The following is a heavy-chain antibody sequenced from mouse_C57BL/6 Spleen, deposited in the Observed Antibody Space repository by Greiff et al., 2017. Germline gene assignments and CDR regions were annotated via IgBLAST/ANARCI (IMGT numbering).Heavy chain of an antibody. Sequence: EVQLVESGGGLAQPGGSLKLSCAASGFTFSDYYMYWVRQTPEKRLEWVAYLSNGGGSTYYPDTVQGRFTISRDNAKNTLYLQMSRLKSEDTAMYYCARHTLTVSYFDYWGQGTTLTVSS. V-gene: IGHV5-12*01. CDR2: LSNGGGST. D-gene: IGHD1-1*01. J-gene: IGHJ2*01. CDR1: GFTFSDYY. CDR3: ARHTLTVSYFDY.